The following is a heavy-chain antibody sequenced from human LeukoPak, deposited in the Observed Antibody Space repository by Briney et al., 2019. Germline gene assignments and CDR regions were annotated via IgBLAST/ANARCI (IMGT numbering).Heavy chain of an antibody. V-gene: IGHV1-2*02. CDR3: ASAQGWQGYLDY. CDR2: INPNSGGT. J-gene: IGHJ4*02. Sequence: ASVKVSCKASGYTFSTSTISWVRQAPGQGLEWMGWINPNSGGTNYAQKFQGRVTMTGDTSIITAYMEMSRLRSDDTAVYYCASAQGWQGYLDYWGQGTQVTVSS. CDR1: GYTFSTST. D-gene: IGHD6-19*01.